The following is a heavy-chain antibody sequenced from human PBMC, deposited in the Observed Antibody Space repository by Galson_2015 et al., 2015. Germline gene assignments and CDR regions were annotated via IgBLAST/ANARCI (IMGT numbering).Heavy chain of an antibody. Sequence: SVKVSCKASGYTFSNFAMNWVRQAPGQRLEWMGWINAGGGDTKYSQNFQGRVTITRDTSANTAYMELSSLRSEDTAMYYCARTTDGYDWGTFDYWGQGTLVTVSS. CDR2: INAGGGDT. D-gene: IGHD5-12*01. CDR1: GYTFSNFA. J-gene: IGHJ4*02. V-gene: IGHV1-3*01. CDR3: ARTTDGYDWGTFDY.